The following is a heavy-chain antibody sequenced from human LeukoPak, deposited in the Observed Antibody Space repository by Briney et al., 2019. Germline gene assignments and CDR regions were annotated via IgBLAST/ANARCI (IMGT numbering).Heavy chain of an antibody. V-gene: IGHV3-15*01. CDR1: GFTFSNAW. J-gene: IGHJ1*01. CDR2: IKSKTDGGTT. CDR3: TTLSSGWYDAEYFQH. Sequence: GGSLRLSCAASGFTFSNAWMSWVRQAPGKGLEWVGRIKSKTDGGTTDYAAPMKGRFTISRDDSKNTLYLQMNSLKTEDTAVYYCTTLSSGWYDAEYFQHWGQGTLVTVSS. D-gene: IGHD6-19*01.